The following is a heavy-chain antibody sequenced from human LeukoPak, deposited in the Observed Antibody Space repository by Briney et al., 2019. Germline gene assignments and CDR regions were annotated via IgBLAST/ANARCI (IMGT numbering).Heavy chain of an antibody. V-gene: IGHV4-59*08. CDR1: GGSISSYY. Sequence: SETLSLTCTVSGGSISSYYWSWIRQPPGKGLEWIGYIYYSGSTNYNPSLKSRVTISVDTSKNQFSLKLSSVTAADTAVYYCARHSSTMVRVGDWFDPWGQGTLVTVSS. CDR3: ARHSSTMVRVGDWFDP. J-gene: IGHJ5*02. D-gene: IGHD3-10*01. CDR2: IYYSGST.